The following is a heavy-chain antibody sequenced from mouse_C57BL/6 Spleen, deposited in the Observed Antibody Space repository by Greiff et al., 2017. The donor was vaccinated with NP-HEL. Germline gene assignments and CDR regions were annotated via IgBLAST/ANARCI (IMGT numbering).Heavy chain of an antibody. Sequence: EVMLVESGGGLVKPGGSLKLSCAASGFTFSSYAMSWVRQTPEKRLEWVATISDGGSYTYYPDNVKGRFTISRDNAKNNLYLQMSHLKSEDTAMYYCARSGRTSLDYWGQGTTLTVSS. V-gene: IGHV5-4*03. CDR3: ARSGRTSLDY. CDR1: GFTFSSYA. CDR2: ISDGGSYT. D-gene: IGHD3-1*01. J-gene: IGHJ2*01.